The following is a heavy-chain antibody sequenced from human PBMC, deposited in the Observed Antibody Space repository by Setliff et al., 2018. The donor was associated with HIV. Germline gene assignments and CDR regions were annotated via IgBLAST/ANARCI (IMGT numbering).Heavy chain of an antibody. D-gene: IGHD5-12*01. CDR2: INTHSGYT. CDR1: GYTFNNYG. CDR3: ARGKTWLRFLDY. Sequence: EASVKVSCKASGYTFNNYGISWVRQAPGQGLEWMGWINTHSGYTNYAQNVQGRATVTMDTSTSTAYMELRSLKSDDTAVYYCARGKTWLRFLDYWGQGTLVTVSS. V-gene: IGHV1-18*01. J-gene: IGHJ4*02.